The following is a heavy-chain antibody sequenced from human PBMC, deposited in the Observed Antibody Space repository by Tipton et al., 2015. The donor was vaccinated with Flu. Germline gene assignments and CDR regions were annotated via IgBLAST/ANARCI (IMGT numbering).Heavy chain of an antibody. Sequence: TLSLTCTVSGDSISGSSHYWGWVRQSPGKGLEWIGSIYYSGSTYYSPPLKTRVTITADTSQNQFSLQLKSVTAADTAAYYCATPDHWGQGTLVTVSS. CDR1: GDSISGSSHY. J-gene: IGHJ4*02. V-gene: IGHV4-39*01. CDR2: IYYSGST. CDR3: ATPDH.